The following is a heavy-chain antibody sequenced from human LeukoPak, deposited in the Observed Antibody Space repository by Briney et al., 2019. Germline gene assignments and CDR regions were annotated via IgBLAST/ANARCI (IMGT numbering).Heavy chain of an antibody. J-gene: IGHJ4*02. CDR2: IYSGGST. V-gene: IGHV3-53*01. CDR3: AKSIHYYDSSGPRF. Sequence: GGSLRLSCAASGFTVSSNYMSWVRQAPGKGLEWVSVIYSGGSTYYADSVKGRFTISRDNSKSTLYIQMNSLRAEDTAVYYCAKSIHYYDSSGPRFWGQGTLVTVSS. CDR1: GFTVSSNY. D-gene: IGHD3-22*01.